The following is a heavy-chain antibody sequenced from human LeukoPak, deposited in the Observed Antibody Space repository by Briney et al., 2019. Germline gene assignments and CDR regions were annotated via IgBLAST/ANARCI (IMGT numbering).Heavy chain of an antibody. D-gene: IGHD6-19*01. CDR1: GGSISSYY. CDR3: ARDPGPGSSGWYSLLSYYYGMDV. CDR2: IYTSGST. Sequence: SETLSLTCTVSGGSISSYYWSWIRQPAGKGLEWIGRIYTSGSTNYNPSLKSRVTTSVDTSKNQFSLKLSSVTAADTAVCYCARDPGPGSSGWYSLLSYYYGMDVWGQGTTVTVSS. J-gene: IGHJ6*02. V-gene: IGHV4-4*07.